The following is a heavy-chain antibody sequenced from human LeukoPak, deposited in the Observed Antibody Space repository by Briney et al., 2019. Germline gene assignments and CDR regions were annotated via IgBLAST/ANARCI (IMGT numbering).Heavy chain of an antibody. D-gene: IGHD1-26*01. CDR1: GYTFTKFG. V-gene: IGHV7-4-1*02. CDR3: ARDPLLRAFDI. CDR2: INTNTGNP. Sequence: ASVKVSCKASGYTFTKFGINWVRQAPGQGLEWVGWINTNTGNPSYVQGFAGRSVFSLDTSVNTAYLQINSLKAEDTAVYYCARDPLLRAFDIWGQGTMVTVSS. J-gene: IGHJ3*02.